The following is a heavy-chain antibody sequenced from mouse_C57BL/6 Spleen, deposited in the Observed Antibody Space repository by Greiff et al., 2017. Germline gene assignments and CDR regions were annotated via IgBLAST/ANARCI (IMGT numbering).Heavy chain of an antibody. CDR1: GFNIKDDY. D-gene: IGHD2-3*01. Sequence: VQLQQSGAELVRPGASVKLSCTASGFNIKDDYMHWVKQRPEQGLEWIGWIDPENGDTEYASKFQGKATITADTSSNTAYLQLSSLTSEDTAVYYWTTDGYQAWFAYWGQGTLVTVSA. CDR2: IDPENGDT. J-gene: IGHJ3*01. CDR3: TTDGYQAWFAY. V-gene: IGHV14-4*01.